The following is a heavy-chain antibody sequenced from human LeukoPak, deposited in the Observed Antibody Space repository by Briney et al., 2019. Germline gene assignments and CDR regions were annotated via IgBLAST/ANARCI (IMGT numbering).Heavy chain of an antibody. Sequence: GRSLRLSCAASGFTFDDYAMHWVRQAPGKGLEWVSGISWNSGSIGYADSVKGRFTISRDNAKNSLYLQMNSLRAEDTALYYCAKDAYYDILTGYWYFDLWGRGTLVTVSS. CDR3: AKDAYYDILTGYWYFDL. J-gene: IGHJ2*01. D-gene: IGHD3-9*01. CDR1: GFTFDDYA. CDR2: ISWNSGSI. V-gene: IGHV3-9*01.